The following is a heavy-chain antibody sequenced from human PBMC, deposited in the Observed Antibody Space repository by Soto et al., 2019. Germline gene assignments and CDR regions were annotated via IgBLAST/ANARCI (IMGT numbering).Heavy chain of an antibody. Sequence: EVQLVESGGGLVQPGGSLRLSCAASGFTFSNYWMHWVRQAPGKGLVWVSRIHSDGSSTTYADSVKGRFTISRDNANITPQLEMHSLGGEHTAVYFCARDGRWDVFDYWGQGTLVSVPS. CDR2: IHSDGSST. V-gene: IGHV3-74*01. D-gene: IGHD1-26*01. CDR1: GFTFSNYW. CDR3: ARDGRWDVFDY. J-gene: IGHJ4*02.